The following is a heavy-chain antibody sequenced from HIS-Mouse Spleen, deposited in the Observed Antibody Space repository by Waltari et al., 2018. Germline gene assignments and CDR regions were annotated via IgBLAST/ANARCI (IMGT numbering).Heavy chain of an antibody. CDR2: ISYDGSNK. Sequence: QVQLVESGGGVVQPGRSLRLSCAASGFTFSSYGMHWVRQAPGKGLEWGAVISYDGSNKYYADSVKGRFTISRDNSKNTLYLQMNSLRAEDTAVYYCAKVNSGSYYFDYWGQGTLVTVSS. D-gene: IGHD1-26*01. J-gene: IGHJ4*02. CDR1: GFTFSSYG. V-gene: IGHV3-30*18. CDR3: AKVNSGSYYFDY.